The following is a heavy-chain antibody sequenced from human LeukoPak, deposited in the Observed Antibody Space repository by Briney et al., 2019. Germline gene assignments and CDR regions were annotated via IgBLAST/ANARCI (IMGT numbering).Heavy chain of an antibody. J-gene: IGHJ4*02. CDR1: GYIFTGYY. D-gene: IGHD6-13*01. CDR2: IIPIFGTA. Sequence: GASVKVSCKASGYIFTGYYLQWVRQAPGQGLEWMGRIIPIFGTANYAQKFQGRVTITTDESTSTAYMELSSLRSEDTAVYYCAREKQVSPYYFDYWGQGTLVTVSS. V-gene: IGHV1-69*05. CDR3: AREKQVSPYYFDY.